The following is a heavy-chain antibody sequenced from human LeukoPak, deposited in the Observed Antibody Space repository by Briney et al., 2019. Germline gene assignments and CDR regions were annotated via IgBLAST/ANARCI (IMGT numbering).Heavy chain of an antibody. D-gene: IGHD4-23*01. CDR3: ARHDLGGTSPFDY. CDR2: ISSSSRYI. V-gene: IGHV3-21*01. CDR1: GFTFSSYS. J-gene: IGHJ4*02. Sequence: GGSLRLSCAASGFTFSSYSMNWVRQAPGKGLEWVSSISSSSRYIYYADSLKGRFTISRDNAKNSLYLQMNSLRAEDTAVYYCARHDLGGTSPFDYWGQGTLVTVSS.